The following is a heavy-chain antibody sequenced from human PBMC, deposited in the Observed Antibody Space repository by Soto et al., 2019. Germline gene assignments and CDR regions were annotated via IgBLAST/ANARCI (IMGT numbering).Heavy chain of an antibody. D-gene: IGHD3-22*01. CDR3: ARAYYDRSGYAVDP. V-gene: IGHV4-4*09. CDR1: GGSISNDY. J-gene: IGHJ5*02. CDR2: IYKGGSI. Sequence: PSETLSLTCRVSGGSISNDYWTWIRQPPGKGLEWIGYIYKGGSINYNPSLKSRVTISVDTSNNQFSLKLSPVTAADTAVYYCARAYYDRSGYAVDPWGQGTLVTV.